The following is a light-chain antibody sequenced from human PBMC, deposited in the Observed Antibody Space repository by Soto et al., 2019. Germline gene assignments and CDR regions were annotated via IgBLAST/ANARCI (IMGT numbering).Light chain of an antibody. CDR3: CSYAGSLTYV. J-gene: IGLJ1*01. CDR1: SSDVGGYNY. CDR2: DVS. Sequence: QSALTQPRSVSGSPGQSVTISCTGTSSDVGGYNYVSWYQQHPGKAPKVVIYDVSKRPSGVPDRFSGSKSGNTASLTISGLQAEDEAEYYCCSYAGSLTYVFGTGTKVTVL. V-gene: IGLV2-11*01.